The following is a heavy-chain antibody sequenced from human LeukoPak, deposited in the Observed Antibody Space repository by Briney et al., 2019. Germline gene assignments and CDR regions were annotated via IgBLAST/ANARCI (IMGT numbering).Heavy chain of an antibody. J-gene: IGHJ5*02. CDR3: ARDVPHNWFDT. CDR2: INSDGGGA. Sequence: MWISRINSDGGGAIYADSVKGRFTVSRDNAKNTLYLQMSSLRAEDTAVYYCARDVPHNWFDTWGQGTLVTVSS. V-gene: IGHV3-74*01.